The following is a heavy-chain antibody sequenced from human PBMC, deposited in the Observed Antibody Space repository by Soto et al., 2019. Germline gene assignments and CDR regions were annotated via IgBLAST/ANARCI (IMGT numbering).Heavy chain of an antibody. Sequence: GASVKVSCKVSGYTLTELSMHWVRQAPGKGLEWMGGFDPEDGETIYAQKFQGRVTMTEDTSTDTAYMELSSLRSEDTAVYYCATGRIAAAGRHKPDTYYFDYWGQGTLVTVSS. D-gene: IGHD6-13*01. CDR2: FDPEDGET. J-gene: IGHJ4*02. CDR3: ATGRIAAAGRHKPDTYYFDY. CDR1: GYTLTELS. V-gene: IGHV1-24*01.